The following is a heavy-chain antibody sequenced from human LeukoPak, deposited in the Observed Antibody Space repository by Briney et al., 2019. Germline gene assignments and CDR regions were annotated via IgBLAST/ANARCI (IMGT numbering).Heavy chain of an antibody. Sequence: GGSLRLSCAASGFTFSNTWMSWVRQAPGKGLEWVSYISSSGSTIYYADSVKGRFTISRDNAKNSLYLQMNSLRAEDTAVYYCARDNYDSSTPYYFDYWGQGTLVTVSS. CDR1: GFTFSNTW. CDR3: ARDNYDSSTPYYFDY. D-gene: IGHD3-22*01. CDR2: ISSSGSTI. V-gene: IGHV3-48*03. J-gene: IGHJ4*02.